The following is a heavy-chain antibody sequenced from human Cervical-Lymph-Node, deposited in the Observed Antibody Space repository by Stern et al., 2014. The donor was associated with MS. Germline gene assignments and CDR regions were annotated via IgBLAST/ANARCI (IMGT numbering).Heavy chain of an antibody. CDR2: VYTTGTT. D-gene: IGHD5-24*01. V-gene: IGHV4-61*02. CDR1: RGSTSGTHY. J-gene: IGHJ6*02. CDR3: AKAKARWLGNEYSSYSGMDV. Sequence: QVQLQESGPGLLKPSQTLSLTCTVSRGSTSGTHYWSWFRQPAAKGLEWSGHVYTTGTTTYNHSLKSRVAISIDTSKKLISLSLNSVTVADTAVYFCAKAKARWLGNEYSSYSGMDVWGQGTTVTVSS.